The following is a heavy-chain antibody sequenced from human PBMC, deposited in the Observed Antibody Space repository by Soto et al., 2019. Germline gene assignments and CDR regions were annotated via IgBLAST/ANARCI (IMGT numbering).Heavy chain of an antibody. CDR2: IIPILGIA. J-gene: IGHJ4*02. D-gene: IGHD3-10*01. CDR3: ARDQGRSGSLN. CDR1: GGTFSSYT. Sequence: QVQLVQSGAEVKKPGSSVKVSCKASGGTFSSYTISWVRQAPGQGLEWMGRIIPILGIANYAQKFQGRVTITADKSTSTAYMELSSLRSEDTAVYYWARDQGRSGSLNWGQGTLVTVSS. V-gene: IGHV1-69*08.